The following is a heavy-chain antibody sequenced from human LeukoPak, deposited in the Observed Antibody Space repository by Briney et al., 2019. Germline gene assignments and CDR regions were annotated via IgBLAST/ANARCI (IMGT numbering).Heavy chain of an antibody. CDR3: ARDPGDGYNGGAYYFDY. D-gene: IGHD5-24*01. Sequence: GGSLRLSCAASGFTFSSYSMNWVRQAPGKGLEWVSYISSRSRTIYYADSVKGRFTISRDNAKNSLYLQMNSLRDEDTAVYYCARDPGDGYNGGAYYFDYWGQGTLVTVSS. CDR2: ISSRSRTI. V-gene: IGHV3-48*02. J-gene: IGHJ4*02. CDR1: GFTFSSYS.